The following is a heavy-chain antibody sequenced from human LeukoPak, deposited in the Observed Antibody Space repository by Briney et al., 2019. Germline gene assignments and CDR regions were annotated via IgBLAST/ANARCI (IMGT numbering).Heavy chain of an antibody. J-gene: IGHJ3*02. CDR3: ARDRNAGDYYDSSAPDAFDI. CDR2: IKQEGSEK. D-gene: IGHD3-22*01. Sequence: GGSLRLSCAASGFTFSSYWMSWVRQAPGKGLEWVANIKQEGSEKYYVDSVKGRFTISRDNAKNSLYLQMNSLRAEDTAVYYCARDRNAGDYYDSSAPDAFDIWGQGTMVTVSS. V-gene: IGHV3-7*01. CDR1: GFTFSSYW.